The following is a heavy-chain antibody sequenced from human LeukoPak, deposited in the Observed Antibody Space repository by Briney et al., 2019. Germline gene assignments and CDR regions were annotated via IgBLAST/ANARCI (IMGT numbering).Heavy chain of an antibody. CDR1: GFTFSSYG. CDR3: ARDHSSSWAYYYYGMDV. J-gene: IGHJ6*02. Sequence: PGRSLRLSCAASGFTFSSYGMRWVRQAPGKGLEWVAVIWYDGSNKYYADSVKGRFTISRGNSKNTLYLQMNSLRAEDTAVYYCARDHSSSWAYYYYGMDVWGQGTTVTVSS. CDR2: IWYDGSNK. V-gene: IGHV3-33*01. D-gene: IGHD6-13*01.